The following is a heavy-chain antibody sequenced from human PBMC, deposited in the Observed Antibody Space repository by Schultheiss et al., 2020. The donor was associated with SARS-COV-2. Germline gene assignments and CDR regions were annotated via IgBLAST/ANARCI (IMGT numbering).Heavy chain of an antibody. CDR1: GYTFTSYD. Sequence: GESLKISCKASGYTFTSYDINWVRQATGQWLEWMGWINPNSGGTNYAQKFQGWVTMTRDTSISTAYMELSRLRSDDTAVYYCARDLRVAAASQTYYYYGMDVWGQGTTVTVSS. CDR2: INPNSGGT. J-gene: IGHJ6*02. CDR3: ARDLRVAAASQTYYYYGMDV. V-gene: IGHV1-2*04. D-gene: IGHD6-13*01.